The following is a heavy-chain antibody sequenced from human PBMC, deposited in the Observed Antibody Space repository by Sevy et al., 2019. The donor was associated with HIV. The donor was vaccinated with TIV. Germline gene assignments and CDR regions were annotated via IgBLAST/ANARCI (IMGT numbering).Heavy chain of an antibody. CDR2: ISSSSSYI. CDR1: GFTFSSYS. V-gene: IGHV3-21*03. D-gene: IGHD3-16*01. Sequence: GGSLRLSCAASGFTFSSYSMNWVRQAPGKGLEWVSSISSSSSYIYYTDSVKGRFTISRDNAKNLRYLQMNSLRAEDTAVYYCTTVGFPNWGSVAFDIWGQGTMVTVSS. J-gene: IGHJ3*02. CDR3: TTVGFPNWGSVAFDI.